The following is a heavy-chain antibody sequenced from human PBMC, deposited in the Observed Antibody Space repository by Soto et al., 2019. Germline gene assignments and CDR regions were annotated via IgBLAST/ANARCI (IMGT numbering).Heavy chain of an antibody. CDR1: GGSISSYY. Sequence: PSETLSLTCTVSGGSISSYYWSWIRQPPGKGLEWIGYIYYSGSTNYNPSLKSRVTISVDTSKNQFSLKLSSVTAADTAVYYCARVFYYFYSSGYHTVRFDYWGQGTPVTGSS. CDR3: ARVFYYFYSSGYHTVRFDY. D-gene: IGHD3-22*01. CDR2: IYYSGST. J-gene: IGHJ4*02. V-gene: IGHV4-59*12.